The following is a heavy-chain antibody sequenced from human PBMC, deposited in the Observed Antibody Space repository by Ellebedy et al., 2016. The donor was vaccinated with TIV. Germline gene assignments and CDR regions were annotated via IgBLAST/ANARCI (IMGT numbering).Heavy chain of an antibody. D-gene: IGHD6-19*01. CDR1: GDSISTSSYY. J-gene: IGHJ5*02. CDR3: VTGNGWYNWFDP. Sequence: PSETLSLTCTVSGDSISTSSYYWGWIRQPTGKGLEYIGSIYGTAYYNPSLKSRVTISVDTSKNQFSLCLASVTAADTAVYYCVTGNGWYNWFDPWGQGTLVTVSS. V-gene: IGHV4-39*01. CDR2: IYGTA.